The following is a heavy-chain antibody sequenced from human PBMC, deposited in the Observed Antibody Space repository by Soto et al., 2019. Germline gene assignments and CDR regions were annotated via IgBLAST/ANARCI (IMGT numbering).Heavy chain of an antibody. CDR2: VYATGTT. V-gene: IGHV4-4*07. Sequence: SETLSLTRNVSGGSISKFYWAWIRKTAGNGLEWMGRVYATGTTDYNPSLRSRVAMSVDISKKTFSLRLRSVTGADSGVYHCVRDGSKSLRDWFDPWGQGILVTVSS. CDR3: VRDGSKSLRDWFDP. CDR1: GGSISKFY. J-gene: IGHJ5*02.